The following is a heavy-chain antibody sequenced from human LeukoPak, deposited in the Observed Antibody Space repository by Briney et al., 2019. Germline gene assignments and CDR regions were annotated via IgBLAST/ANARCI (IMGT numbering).Heavy chain of an antibody. CDR3: AREFCSSTSCYMGFQH. Sequence: ASVKVSCKAFGYTFTSNYMHWVRQAPGQGPEWMGVISPSSGSTTYAQKFQGRVTMTRDTSISTAYMELSRLRSDDTAVYYCAREFCSSTSCYMGFQHWGQGTLVTVSS. D-gene: IGHD2-2*02. CDR1: GYTFTSNY. CDR2: ISPSSGST. J-gene: IGHJ1*01. V-gene: IGHV1-2*02.